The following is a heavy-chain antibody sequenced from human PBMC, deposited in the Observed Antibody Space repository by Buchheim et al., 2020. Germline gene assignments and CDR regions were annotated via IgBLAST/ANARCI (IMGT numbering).Heavy chain of an antibody. CDR2: ISYDGSNK. J-gene: IGHJ4*02. V-gene: IGHV3-30*18. D-gene: IGHD6-19*01. CDR3: AKDFSTVAVAEFDY. CDR1: GFTFSSYG. Sequence: HVQLVESGGGVVQPGRSLRLSCAASGFTFSSYGMHWVRQAPGKGLEWVAVISYDGSNKYYADSVKGRFTISRDHSKNTLYLQMNSLRAEDTAVYYCAKDFSTVAVAEFDYWGQGTL.